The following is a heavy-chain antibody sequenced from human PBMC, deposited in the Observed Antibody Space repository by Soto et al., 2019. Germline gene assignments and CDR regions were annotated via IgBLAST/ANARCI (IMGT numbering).Heavy chain of an antibody. D-gene: IGHD1-26*01. J-gene: IGHJ4*02. CDR2: ISRSGETK. CDR3: AKDQRWDRPHFLDS. Sequence: AGGALRLSSAASGFTFSSFCMNWVRQAPGKGLEWFSNISRSGETKYYEDSVKGRFTISRDKAKNSLYLKMNSLRDEDRVFFYCAKDQRWDRPHFLDSWGQGPLVPVPS. V-gene: IGHV3-48*02. CDR1: GFTFSSFC.